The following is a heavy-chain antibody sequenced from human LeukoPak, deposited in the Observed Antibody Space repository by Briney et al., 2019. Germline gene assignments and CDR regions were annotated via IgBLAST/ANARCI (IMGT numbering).Heavy chain of an antibody. CDR1: GYSISSGYF. CDR2: IYTSGST. CDR3: ASPSPGFDP. V-gene: IGHV4-4*07. Sequence: SETLSLTCSVSGYSISSGYFWGWIRQPAVKGLEWIGRIYTSGSTNYNPSLKSRVTMSVDTSKNQFSLRLSSVTAADTAVYYCASPSPGFDPWGQGTLVTVSS. J-gene: IGHJ5*02.